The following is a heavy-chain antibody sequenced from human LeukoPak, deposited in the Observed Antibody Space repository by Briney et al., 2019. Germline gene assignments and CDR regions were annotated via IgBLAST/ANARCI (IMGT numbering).Heavy chain of an antibody. CDR1: GVTFSSYW. J-gene: IGHJ6*03. V-gene: IGHV3-74*01. CDR2: INSDVSST. CDR3: ARANRIAARPPGYYYYYIDV. Sequence: GGALRLSCAASGVTFSSYWMHWGRQAPGKGVGWVSRINSDVSSTTYPPSLNPLFTLSSDNANNTLYLQMNSLRAEDTAVYYCARANRIAARPPGYYYYYIDVWGKGTTVTVSS. D-gene: IGHD6-6*01.